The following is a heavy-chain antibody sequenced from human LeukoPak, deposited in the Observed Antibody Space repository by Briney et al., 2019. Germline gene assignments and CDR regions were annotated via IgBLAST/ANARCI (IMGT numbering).Heavy chain of an antibody. CDR1: GGSISSYY. CDR2: IYYSGST. CDR3: ARARNIAAAGISGAFDI. Sequence: SETLSLTCTVSGGSISSYYWSWIRQPPGKGLEWIGYIYYSGSTNYNPSIKSRVTISVDTSKNQFSLKLSSVTAADTAVYYCARARNIAAAGISGAFDIWGQGTMVTVSS. J-gene: IGHJ3*02. V-gene: IGHV4-59*01. D-gene: IGHD6-13*01.